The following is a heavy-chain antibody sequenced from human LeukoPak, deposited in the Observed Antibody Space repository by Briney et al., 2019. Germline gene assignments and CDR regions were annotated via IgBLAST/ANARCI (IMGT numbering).Heavy chain of an antibody. J-gene: IGHJ4*02. Sequence: GGSLRLSCAASGFTFSNYAMHWVRQAPGKGLEWMAVISYDGSDIYYADAVKGRFTISRDNSKNTLYLRMNSLKADDTAVYYCARDHTSGWLRGFDYWGQGTLVTVSS. V-gene: IGHV3-30-3*01. CDR2: ISYDGSDI. CDR3: ARDHTSGWLRGFDY. CDR1: GFTFSNYA. D-gene: IGHD6-19*01.